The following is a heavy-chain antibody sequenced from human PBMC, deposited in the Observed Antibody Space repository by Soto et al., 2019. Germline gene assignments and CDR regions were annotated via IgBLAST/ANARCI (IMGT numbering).Heavy chain of an antibody. V-gene: IGHV1-2*04. Sequence: ASVKVSCKASGYTFTDYYMHWVRQAPGQGLEWMGWINPNSGGTNYAQKFQGWVTMTRDTSISTAYMELSRLRSDDTAVYYCAREGYYDSSGRPFSFFDYWGQGTLVTVSS. D-gene: IGHD3-22*01. J-gene: IGHJ4*02. CDR3: AREGYYDSSGRPFSFFDY. CDR2: INPNSGGT. CDR1: GYTFTDYY.